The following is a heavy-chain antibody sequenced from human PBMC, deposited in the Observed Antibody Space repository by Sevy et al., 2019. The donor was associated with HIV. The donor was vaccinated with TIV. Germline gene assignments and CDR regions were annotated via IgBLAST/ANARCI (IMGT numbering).Heavy chain of an antibody. CDR3: ARARYSGSYFDY. CDR1: GFTLSSYS. Sequence: GGSLRLSCAASGFTLSSYSMNWVRQAPGKGLEWVSSISSSSSYIYYADSVKGRFTISRDNAKNSLYLQMNSLRAEDTAVYYCARARYSGSYFDYWGQGTLVTVSS. CDR2: ISSSSSYI. J-gene: IGHJ4*02. V-gene: IGHV3-21*01. D-gene: IGHD1-26*01.